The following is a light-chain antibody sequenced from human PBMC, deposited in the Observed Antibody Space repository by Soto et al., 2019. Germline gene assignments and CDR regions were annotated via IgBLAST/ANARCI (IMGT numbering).Light chain of an antibody. CDR2: ATS. J-gene: IGKJ3*01. V-gene: IGKV1-33*01. CDR1: HHINNH. Sequence: DIQVTQSPSSLSASVGDRVTITCQASHHINNHLNWYQQKPGRAPKLLIYATSNLQSGVPSRFSGSGSGTDFTFTISSLQPEDIATYYCLSYDNLAYTFGHGTKVDL. CDR3: LSYDNLAYT.